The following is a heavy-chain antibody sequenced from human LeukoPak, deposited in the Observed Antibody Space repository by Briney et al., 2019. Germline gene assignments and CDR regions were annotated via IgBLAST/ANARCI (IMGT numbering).Heavy chain of an antibody. Sequence: GGSLRVSCAASGFTFSSYWMSWVRQAPGKGLEWVANIKQDGSEKYYVDSVKGRFTISRDNAKNSLYLQMNSLRAEDTAVYYCARDGGASVLRFLERFTRYFDYWGQGTLVTVSS. CDR1: GFTFSSYW. V-gene: IGHV3-7*01. CDR2: IKQDGSEK. J-gene: IGHJ4*02. D-gene: IGHD3-3*01. CDR3: ARDGGASVLRFLERFTRYFDY.